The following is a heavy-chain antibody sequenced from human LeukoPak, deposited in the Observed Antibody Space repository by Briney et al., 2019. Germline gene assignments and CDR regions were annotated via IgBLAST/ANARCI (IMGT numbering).Heavy chain of an antibody. CDR1: GFTFSSYW. CDR2: VNSDGSST. J-gene: IGHJ4*02. CDR3: ARGSTQYSSGWYGLDY. V-gene: IGHV3-74*01. D-gene: IGHD6-19*01. Sequence: GGSLRLSCAASGFTFSSYWMHWVRQAPGKGLVWVSRVNSDGSSTTHADSVKGRFTISRDNAKNTLYLQMNSLRAEDTAVYYCARGSTQYSSGWYGLDYWGQGTLVTVSS.